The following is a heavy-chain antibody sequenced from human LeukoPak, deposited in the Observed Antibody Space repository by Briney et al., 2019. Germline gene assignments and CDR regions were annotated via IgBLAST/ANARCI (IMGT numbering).Heavy chain of an antibody. CDR2: ISYDGSNK. V-gene: IGHV3-30*03. Sequence: GRSLRLSCAASGFTFSSYGMHWVRQAPGKGLEWVAVISYDGSNKYYADSVKGRFTISRDNSKNTLYLQMNSLRAEDTAVYYCATLPLLWFGVDFDYWGQGTLVTVSS. CDR3: ATLPLLWFGVDFDY. D-gene: IGHD3-10*01. CDR1: GFTFSSYG. J-gene: IGHJ4*02.